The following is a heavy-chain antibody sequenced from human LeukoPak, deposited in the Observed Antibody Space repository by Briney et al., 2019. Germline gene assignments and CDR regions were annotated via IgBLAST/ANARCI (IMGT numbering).Heavy chain of an antibody. CDR2: IYNSGIT. V-gene: IGHV4-59*11. D-gene: IGHD6-13*01. CDR3: ARDHLPAAAPGYYMDV. Sequence: PSETLSLTCTVSGGSISSHFWSWIRQLPGKGLEWLGYIYNSGITNYNPSLKSRVTMSVDTSKNQFSLMLRSVTAADTAVYYCARDHLPAAAPGYYMDVWGKGTTVTVSS. J-gene: IGHJ6*03. CDR1: GGSISSHF.